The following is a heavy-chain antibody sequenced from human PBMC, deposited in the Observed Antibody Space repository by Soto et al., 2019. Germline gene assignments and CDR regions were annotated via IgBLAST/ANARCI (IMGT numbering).Heavy chain of an antibody. J-gene: IGHJ3*02. CDR1: RFSFTSFL. D-gene: IGHD2-2*01. Sequence: PGGSLRLSCGTPRFSFTSFLVHRVPPAPGEGVGWVSHISSSGSTIYYADSVKGRFTISRDNAKNSLYLQMNSLRAEDTAVYYCARYCSSTSCYEGQDDAFDIWGQGTMVTVSS. CDR2: ISSSGSTI. CDR3: ARYCSSTSCYEGQDDAFDI. V-gene: IGHV3-11*01.